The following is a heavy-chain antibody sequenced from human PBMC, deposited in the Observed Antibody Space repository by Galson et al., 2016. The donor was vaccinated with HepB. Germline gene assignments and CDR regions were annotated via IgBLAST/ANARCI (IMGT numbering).Heavy chain of an antibody. CDR2: IDSTTTTV. Sequence: SLRLSCAASGFTFSYYSMNWVRQAPGKGLEWISYIDSTTTTVHYADSVKGRFTISRDNGKKSLFLQMNSLTEEDTAVYYCARDSESSSWYRFDCWGQGTLVTVSS. CDR3: ARDSESSSWYRFDC. CDR1: GFTFSYYS. V-gene: IGHV3-48*02. J-gene: IGHJ4*02. D-gene: IGHD6-19*01.